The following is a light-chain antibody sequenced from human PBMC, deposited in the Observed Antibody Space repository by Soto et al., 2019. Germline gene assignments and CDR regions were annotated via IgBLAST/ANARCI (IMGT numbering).Light chain of an antibody. CDR3: QHCNSYPQT. J-gene: IGKJ1*01. CDR2: DAS. V-gene: IGKV1-17*01. CDR1: QGIRNY. Sequence: IRMPQSHYSLSASVCDRVTTTCRASQGIRNYLAWYQQKPAKAPKLLIYDASSLQCGVPSRFRGSGSGTEFTLTISSLQPDDFATYYCQHCNSYPQTFGQGTKVDIK.